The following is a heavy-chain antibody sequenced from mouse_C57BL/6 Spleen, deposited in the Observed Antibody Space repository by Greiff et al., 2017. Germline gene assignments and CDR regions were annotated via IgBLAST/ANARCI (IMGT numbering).Heavy chain of an antibody. CDR2: IDPETGGT. V-gene: IGHV1-15*01. CDR1: GYTFTDYE. Sequence: VQLVESGAELVRPGASVTLSCKASGYTFTDYEMHWVKQTPVHGLEWIGAIDPETGGTAYNQKFKGKAILTADKSSSTAYMELRSLTSEDSAVYYCTKSPYGSPLAYWGQGTLVTVSA. D-gene: IGHD1-1*01. CDR3: TKSPYGSPLAY. J-gene: IGHJ3*01.